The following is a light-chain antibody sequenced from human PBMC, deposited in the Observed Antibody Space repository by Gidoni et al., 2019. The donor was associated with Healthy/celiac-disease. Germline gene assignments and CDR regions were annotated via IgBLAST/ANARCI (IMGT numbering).Light chain of an antibody. Sequence: DIQMTQSPSSLSASVGDRVTITCRASQSISSYLNWYQQNPGKAPKLLIYAASSLQSGVPSRFSCSGSGTDFTLTISSLQPEDFATYYCQQSYSTPQSFGQGTKLEIK. CDR2: AAS. CDR3: QQSYSTPQS. V-gene: IGKV1-39*01. CDR1: QSISSY. J-gene: IGKJ2*03.